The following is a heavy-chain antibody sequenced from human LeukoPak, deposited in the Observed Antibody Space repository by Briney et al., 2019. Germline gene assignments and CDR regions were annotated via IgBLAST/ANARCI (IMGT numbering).Heavy chain of an antibody. D-gene: IGHD3-22*01. CDR3: AKDSSVYYYDSRNFDY. V-gene: IGHV3-30*02. J-gene: IGHJ4*02. CDR2: IRFDGNNK. CDR1: GFTVSSNY. Sequence: GGSLRLSCAASGFTVSSNYMSWVRQAPGKGLEWVAFIRFDGNNKYYADSVKGRFTISRDNSKNTLYLQMNSLRAEDTAVYYCAKDSSVYYYDSRNFDYWGQGTLVTVSS.